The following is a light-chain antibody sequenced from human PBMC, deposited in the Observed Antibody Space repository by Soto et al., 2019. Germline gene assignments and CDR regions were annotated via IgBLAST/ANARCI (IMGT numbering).Light chain of an antibody. J-gene: IGKJ1*01. CDR3: QQSYSTPRT. V-gene: IGKV1-39*01. CDR2: AAS. CDR1: QSISSY. Sequence: DIQMTQSPSSLSASVGDRVTITCRASQSISSYLNWYQQKPGKAPKLLISAASSLQSGVPSRFSGSGSGTDFTLTISSLQPEDFATLYCQQSYSTPRTFGQGTKVEIK.